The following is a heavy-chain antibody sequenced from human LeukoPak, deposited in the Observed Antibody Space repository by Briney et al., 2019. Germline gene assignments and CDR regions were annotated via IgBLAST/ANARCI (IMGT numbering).Heavy chain of an antibody. D-gene: IGHD6-19*01. CDR1: GFTFSNFA. CDR2: ISLTDDST. CDR3: AKEQWHAFDV. Sequence: GGSLRLSCAASGFTFSNFAMSWVRQAPGKGLEWVSAISLTDDSTYYADSAKGRFTISRDNSKNTLYLQMNSLRAEDTAVYYCAKEQWHAFDVWGQGTVVTVSS. V-gene: IGHV3-23*01. J-gene: IGHJ3*01.